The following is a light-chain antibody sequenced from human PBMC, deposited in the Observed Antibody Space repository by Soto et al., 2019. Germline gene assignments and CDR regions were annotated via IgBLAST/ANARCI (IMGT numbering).Light chain of an antibody. V-gene: IGKV3-15*01. Sequence: EFVLTQSPAPPSLSPGERAPLSCRASQRVSSYLAWYQQKPGQAPRLLIYGASTRATGIPARFSGSGSGTEFTLTISSLQSEDFAVYYCQQYNNWPRTFGQGTKVDIK. CDR2: GAS. CDR3: QQYNNWPRT. J-gene: IGKJ1*01. CDR1: QRVSSY.